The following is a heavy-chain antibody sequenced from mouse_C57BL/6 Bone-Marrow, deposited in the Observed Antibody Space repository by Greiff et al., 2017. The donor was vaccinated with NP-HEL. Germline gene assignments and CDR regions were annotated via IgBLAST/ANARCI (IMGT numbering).Heavy chain of an antibody. CDR2: IYPGDGDT. CDR1: GYAFSSSW. Sequence: AQLQQSGPELVKPGASVKISCKASGYAFSSSWMNWVKQRPGKGLEWIGRIYPGDGDTNYNGKFKGKATLTADKSSSTAYMQLSSLTSEDSAVYFCARSYLFDYWGQGTTLTVSS. J-gene: IGHJ2*01. V-gene: IGHV1-82*01. CDR3: ARSYLFDY.